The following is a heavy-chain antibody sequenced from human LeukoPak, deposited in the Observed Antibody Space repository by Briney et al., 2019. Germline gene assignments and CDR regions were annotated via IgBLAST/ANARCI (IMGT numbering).Heavy chain of an antibody. Sequence: GGSLRLSCAASGFTFSSYSMNWVRQAPGKGLEWVSSISSSSSIYYSADFKNGFTISTNNHTNTLYLQQINILTADATVVYYADSVKGRFTISRDNAKNSLYLQMNSLRAEDTAVYYCARDRVKEDGYNYFSRYYYYGMDVWGQGTTVTVSS. CDR2: ISSSSSIY. D-gene: IGHD3-10*01. CDR3: DSVKGRFTISRDNAKNSLYLQMNSLRAEDTAVYYCARDRVKEDGYNYFSRYYYYGMDV. J-gene: IGHJ6*02. V-gene: IGHV3-21*01. CDR1: GFTFSSYS.